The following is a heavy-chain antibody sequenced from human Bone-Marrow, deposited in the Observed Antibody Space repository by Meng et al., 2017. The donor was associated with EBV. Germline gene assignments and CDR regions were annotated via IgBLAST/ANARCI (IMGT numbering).Heavy chain of an antibody. J-gene: IGHJ4*02. CDR2: ISSSSSYI. V-gene: IGHV3-21*01. CDR1: GFTFSSYS. Sequence: VPLVGPGGGLFKPGGCRGLSCAASGFTFSSYSMNGGRQAPGKGLEWVSSISSSSSYIYYADSVKGRFTISRDNAKNSLYLQMNSLRAEDTAVYYCARDQRGYSGYCDYWGQGTLVTVSS. CDR3: ARDQRGYSGYCDY. D-gene: IGHD5-12*01.